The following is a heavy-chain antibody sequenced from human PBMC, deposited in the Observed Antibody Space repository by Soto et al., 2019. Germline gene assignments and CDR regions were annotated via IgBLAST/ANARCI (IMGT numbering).Heavy chain of an antibody. J-gene: IGHJ4*02. CDR1: GYTFTKFH. CDR2: IDPSGGVT. Sequence: ASVKVSCNASGYTFTKFHIHWVRQAPGQGLEWMGMIDPSGGVTRDAQRFQGRTTMTSDTSTSSVYMELRGLTSEDTAVYYCARDVMGHDNYETIGYYFDHWGPGTLVTVSS. D-gene: IGHD3-16*01. V-gene: IGHV1-46*01. CDR3: ARDVMGHDNYETIGYYFDH.